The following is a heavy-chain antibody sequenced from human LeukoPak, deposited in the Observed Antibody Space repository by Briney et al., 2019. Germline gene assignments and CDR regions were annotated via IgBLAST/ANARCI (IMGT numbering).Heavy chain of an antibody. D-gene: IGHD1-26*01. CDR3: ARNLLRWELPPYYLDY. J-gene: IGHJ4*02. V-gene: IGHV3-48*03. CDR2: ISSSGSTI. Sequence: GGSLRLSCAASGFTFSSYEMNWVRQAPGKGLEWVPYISSSGSTIYYADSVKGRFTISRDNAKNSLYLQMNSLRAEDTAVYYCARNLLRWELPPYYLDYWGQGTLVTVSS. CDR1: GFTFSSYE.